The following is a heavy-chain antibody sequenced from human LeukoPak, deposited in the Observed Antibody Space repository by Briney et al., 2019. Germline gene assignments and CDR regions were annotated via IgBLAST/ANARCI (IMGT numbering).Heavy chain of an antibody. CDR2: ISSSGSTI. D-gene: IGHD3-3*01. V-gene: IGHV3-48*04. Sequence: GGSLRLSCAASGFMFSTYWMNWVRQAPGKGLEWVSYISSSGSTIYYADSVKGRFTISRDNAKNSLYLQMNSLRAEDTAVYYCARESGPHNYYFDYWGQGTLVTVSS. CDR3: ARESGPHNYYFDY. J-gene: IGHJ4*02. CDR1: GFMFSTYW.